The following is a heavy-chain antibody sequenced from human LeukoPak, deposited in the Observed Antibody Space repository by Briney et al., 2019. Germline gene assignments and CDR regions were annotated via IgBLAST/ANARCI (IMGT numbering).Heavy chain of an antibody. J-gene: IGHJ4*02. V-gene: IGHV3-13*01. CDR1: GFTFIDYD. Sequence: GGSLRLSCAASGFTFIDYDMHWVRQVIGKGLEWVSAIGIRGDTHYSGSVKGRLTISRENAESSLYLQMNSLRAEDTAVYYCARGGIQVSGIDEFDYWGQGTLVTVSS. D-gene: IGHD6-19*01. CDR3: ARGGIQVSGIDEFDY. CDR2: IGIRGDT.